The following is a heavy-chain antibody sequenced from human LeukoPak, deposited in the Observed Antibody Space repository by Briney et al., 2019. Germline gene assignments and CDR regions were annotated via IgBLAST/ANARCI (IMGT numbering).Heavy chain of an antibody. CDR3: AKEGRYDYVWGSYRNYYFDY. CDR2: ISYDGSNK. D-gene: IGHD3-16*02. CDR1: GFTFSSYG. V-gene: IGHV3-30*18. Sequence: GVSLRLSCAASGFTFSSYGMHWVRQAPGKGLEWVAVISYDGSNKYYADSVKGRFTISRDNSKNTLYLQMNSLRAEDTAVYYCAKEGRYDYVWGSYRNYYFDYWGQGTLVTVSS. J-gene: IGHJ4*02.